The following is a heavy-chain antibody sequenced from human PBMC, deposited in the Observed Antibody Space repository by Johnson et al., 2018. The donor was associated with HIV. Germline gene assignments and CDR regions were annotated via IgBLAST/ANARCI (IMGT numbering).Heavy chain of an antibody. CDR3: ARAGGDLAPDAFDI. V-gene: IGHV3-30-3*01. CDR1: GFTFSSYA. D-gene: IGHD3-10*01. CDR2: ISYDGRNK. Sequence: QMLLVESGGGVVQPGRSLRLSCAASGFTFSSYAMHWVRQAPGKGLEWVAVISYDGRNKYYADSVKGRFTISRDNSKNTLYLQMNSLRVGDTAVYYCARAGGDLAPDAFDIWGQGTMVTVSS. J-gene: IGHJ3*02.